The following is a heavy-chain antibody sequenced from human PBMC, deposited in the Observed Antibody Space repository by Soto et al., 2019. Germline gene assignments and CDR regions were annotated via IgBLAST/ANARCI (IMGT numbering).Heavy chain of an antibody. D-gene: IGHD3-3*01. V-gene: IGHV4-31*03. CDR2: IYYSGST. J-gene: IGHJ5*02. CDR3: ARGYFGVVIRAWWFDP. Sequence: SETLSLTCTVSGGSISSGGYYWSWIRQHPGKGLEWIGYIYYSGSTYYNPSLKSRVTISVDTSKNQFSLKLSSVTAADTAVYYCARGYFGVVIRAWWFDPWGQGTPVTVSS. CDR1: GGSISSGGYY.